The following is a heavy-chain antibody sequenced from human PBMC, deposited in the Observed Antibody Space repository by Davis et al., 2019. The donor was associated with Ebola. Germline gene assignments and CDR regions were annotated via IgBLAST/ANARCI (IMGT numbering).Heavy chain of an antibody. CDR1: GINVRSSY. J-gene: IGHJ4*02. D-gene: IGHD5-24*01. CDR2: ISYDGSNK. V-gene: IGHV3-30*18. CDR3: AKNGYNPNY. Sequence: PGGSLRLSCAASGINVRSSYMSWVRQAPGKGLEWVAVISYDGSNKYYADSVKGRFTISRDNSKNTLYLQMNSLRAEDTAVYYCAKNGYNPNYWGQGTLVTVSS.